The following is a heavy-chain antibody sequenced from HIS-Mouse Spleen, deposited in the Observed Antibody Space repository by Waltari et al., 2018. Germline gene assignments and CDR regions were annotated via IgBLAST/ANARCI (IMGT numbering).Heavy chain of an antibody. V-gene: IGHV4-38-2*02. CDR3: ARRPDYDAFDI. J-gene: IGHJ3*02. CDR1: GYSISSGYS. D-gene: IGHD3-16*01. Sequence: QVQLQESGPGLVKPSETLSLTCTVSGYSISSGYSWGWIRQPPGKGLEWIGSIYHSGSTYYNPSLKSRVTISVDTSKNQFSLKLSSVTAADTAVYYCARRPDYDAFDIWGQGTMVTVSS. CDR2: IYHSGST.